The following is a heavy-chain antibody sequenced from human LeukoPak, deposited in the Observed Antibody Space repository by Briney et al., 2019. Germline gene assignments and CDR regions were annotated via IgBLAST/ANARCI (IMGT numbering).Heavy chain of an antibody. V-gene: IGHV1-2*02. D-gene: IGHD1-26*01. CDR1: GYTFTGYY. Sequence: ASVKVSCKASGYTFTGYYMHWVRQAPGQGPEWMGWINPNSGGTNYAQKFQGRVTMTRDTSISTAYMELSRLRSDDTAVYYCARKSDGSQRFDYRGQGTLVTVSS. CDR2: INPNSGGT. CDR3: ARKSDGSQRFDY. J-gene: IGHJ4*02.